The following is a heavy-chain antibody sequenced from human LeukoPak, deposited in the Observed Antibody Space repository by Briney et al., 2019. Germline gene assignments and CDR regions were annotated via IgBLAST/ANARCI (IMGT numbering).Heavy chain of an antibody. D-gene: IGHD1-1*01. J-gene: IGHJ5*02. CDR3: ARDDVAWNDVRWFDP. CDR2: ISSTGSSI. CDR1: GFTFSYYT. V-gene: IGHV3-21*01. Sequence: PGGSLRLSCAASGFTFSYYTMSWVRQAPGKGLEWVSSISSTGSSIYYADSVKGRFTISRDNAKNSLYLQMSSLRVEDTAVYYCARDDVAWNDVRWFDPWGQGTLVTVSS.